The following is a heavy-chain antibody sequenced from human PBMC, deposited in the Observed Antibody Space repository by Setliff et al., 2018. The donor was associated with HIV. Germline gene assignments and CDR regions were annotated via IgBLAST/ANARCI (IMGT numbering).Heavy chain of an antibody. V-gene: IGHV4-59*08. CDR1: GASISSYY. CDR2: IHYTGNT. CDR3: ARHWNYDTGLDPFDI. J-gene: IGHJ3*02. D-gene: IGHD3-22*01. Sequence: SETLSLTCTVSGASISSYYWSWIRQPPGKGLEWIGFIHYTGNTNYNPSLKSRVTMSTDTSKNQLSLKLNSVTAADTAVYYWARHWNYDTGLDPFDIWGQGTMVTV.